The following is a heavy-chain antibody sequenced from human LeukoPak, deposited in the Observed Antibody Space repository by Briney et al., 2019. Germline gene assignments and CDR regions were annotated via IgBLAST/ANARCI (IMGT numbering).Heavy chain of an antibody. CDR2: ISAYNGNT. CDR3: ARDREQWLVRNWFDP. Sequence: GASVKVSCKASGGTFSSYGISWVRQAPGQGLEWMGWISAYNGNTNYAQKLQGRVTMTTDTSTSTAYMELRSLRSDDTAVYYCARDREQWLVRNWFDPWGQGTLVTVSS. J-gene: IGHJ5*02. CDR1: GGTFSSYG. D-gene: IGHD6-19*01. V-gene: IGHV1-18*01.